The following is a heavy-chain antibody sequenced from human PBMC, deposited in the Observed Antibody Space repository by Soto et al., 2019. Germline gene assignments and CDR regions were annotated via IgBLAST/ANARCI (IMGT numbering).Heavy chain of an antibody. Sequence: QVQLVESGGGVVQPGRSLRLSCAASGFTFSSYAMHWVRQAPGKGLERVAVISYDGSNKYYADSVKGRCTISRDNSKNTLYLQMNSLIAEDTVVYYCARDTAMGLDYWGQGTLVTVSS. CDR1: GFTFSSYA. J-gene: IGHJ4*02. V-gene: IGHV3-30-3*01. CDR2: ISYDGSNK. D-gene: IGHD5-18*01. CDR3: ARDTAMGLDY.